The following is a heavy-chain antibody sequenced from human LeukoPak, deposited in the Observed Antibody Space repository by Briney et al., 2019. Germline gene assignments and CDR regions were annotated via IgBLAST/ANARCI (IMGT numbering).Heavy chain of an antibody. V-gene: IGHV4-59*01. J-gene: IGHJ4*02. Sequence: ASETLSLTCTLSSRSISSYYWSWNRQPPGGVMVWIRYIYCSGSTNYNPSVKSRVTISVETSKNQFSLKQGSVTAADTAVYYCARDGGSYYDFDYWGQGTLVTVSA. CDR1: SRSISSYY. CDR2: IYCSGST. D-gene: IGHD1-26*01. CDR3: ARDGGSYYDFDY.